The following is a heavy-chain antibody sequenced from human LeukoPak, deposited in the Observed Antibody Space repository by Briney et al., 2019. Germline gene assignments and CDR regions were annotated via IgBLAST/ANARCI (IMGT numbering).Heavy chain of an antibody. J-gene: IGHJ6*03. V-gene: IGHV3-23*01. CDR1: GFTFSSYA. D-gene: IGHD3-3*01. CDR2: ISGSGGST. CDR3: AKSSPYYDFWDWDYYYYMEV. Sequence: GGSLRLSCAASGFTFSSYAMSWVRQAPGKGLEWVSAISGSGGSTYYADSVKGRFTISRDNSKNTLYLQMNSLRAEDTAVYYCAKSSPYYDFWDWDYYYYMEVWGKGTTVTVSS.